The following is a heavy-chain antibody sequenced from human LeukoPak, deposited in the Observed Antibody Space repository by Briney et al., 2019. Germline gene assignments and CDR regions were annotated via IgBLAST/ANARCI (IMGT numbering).Heavy chain of an antibody. CDR3: SRGYHSSGYYCLDN. J-gene: IGHJ4*02. V-gene: IGHV3-74*01. D-gene: IGHD3-22*01. CDR2: INRDGSRT. Sequence: PGGSLRLSCTAPGFTFSSSWMHWVRQAPGKGLVWVSRINRDGSRTTYADSVKGRFTISRDNAENTLYLQMNSLRAEDTAVYYCSRGYHSSGYYCLDNWGQGTLVTVSS. CDR1: GFTFSSSW.